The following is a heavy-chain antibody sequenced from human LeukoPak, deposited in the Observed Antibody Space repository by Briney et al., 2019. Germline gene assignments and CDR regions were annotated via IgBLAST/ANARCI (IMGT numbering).Heavy chain of an antibody. CDR1: GFTVSSDY. CDR2: VYSGEST. V-gene: IGHV3-53*01. CDR3: AKVETDFDY. J-gene: IGHJ4*02. Sequence: GGSLRLSCAASGFTVSSDYMSWVRQAPGKGLECVSVVYSGESTYYADSVKGRFTISRDISKNTVYLRMSSLRAEDTAVYYCAKVETDFDYWGQGTLVTVSS. D-gene: IGHD5-24*01.